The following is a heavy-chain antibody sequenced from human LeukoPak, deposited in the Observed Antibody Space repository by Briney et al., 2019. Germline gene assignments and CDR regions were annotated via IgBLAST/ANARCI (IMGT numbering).Heavy chain of an antibody. D-gene: IGHD2-15*01. CDR3: ARDHQYSLNH. Sequence: SETLSLTCTVSGGSISSGDYYWSWIRQPPGKGLEWIGYIYYSWSTYYNPSLKSRVTISVDTSKNQFSLKLSSVTAADTAVYYCARDHQYSLNHWGQGTWSPSPQ. CDR1: GGSISSGDYY. J-gene: IGHJ5*02. V-gene: IGHV4-30-4*01. CDR2: IYYSWST.